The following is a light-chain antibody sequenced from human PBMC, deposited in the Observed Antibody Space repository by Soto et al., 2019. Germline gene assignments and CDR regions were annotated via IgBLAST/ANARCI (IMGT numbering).Light chain of an antibody. CDR1: TSNIGNNA. CDR3: ATWDDSLNGHV. Sequence: QSVLTQPPSVSEAPRQRVTISCSGGTSNIGNNAVNWYQQLPGKAPKLLIYHDDMLPSGVSDRFSVSKSGTSASLAISGLQSEDEGDYYCATWDDSLNGHVLGGGTKLTVL. V-gene: IGLV1-36*01. CDR2: HDD. J-gene: IGLJ3*02.